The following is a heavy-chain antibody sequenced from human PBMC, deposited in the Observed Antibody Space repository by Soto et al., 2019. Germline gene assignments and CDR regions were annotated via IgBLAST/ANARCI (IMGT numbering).Heavy chain of an antibody. Sequence: MQVVESGGGLVHPGGSLRLSCAASQFVFSLSAMTWVRQAPGKGLEWVSTITGSGGETYFADSVKGRFTISRDNSKNTLFLQMRSLRVEDTAIYYCVKMAGPHFYFAMDVWGQGTAVTVSS. J-gene: IGHJ6*02. V-gene: IGHV3-23*04. CDR1: QFVFSLSA. CDR2: ITGSGGET. CDR3: VKMAGPHFYFAMDV.